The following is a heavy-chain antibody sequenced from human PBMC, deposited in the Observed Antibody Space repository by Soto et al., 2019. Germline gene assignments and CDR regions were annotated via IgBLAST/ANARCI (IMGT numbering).Heavy chain of an antibody. CDR3: ARDSCSGGSCYPNYYYGMDV. CDR1: GFTFSDYY. J-gene: IGHJ6*02. Sequence: GGSLRLSCEASGFTFSDYYMSWIRQAPGKGLEWGSYISSSGSTIYYAETVKGRFAISRDNAKNSLFLQMSSLRAEDTAVYYFARDSCSGGSCYPNYYYGMDVWGQGTTVTVSS. D-gene: IGHD2-15*01. CDR2: ISSSGSTI. V-gene: IGHV3-11*01.